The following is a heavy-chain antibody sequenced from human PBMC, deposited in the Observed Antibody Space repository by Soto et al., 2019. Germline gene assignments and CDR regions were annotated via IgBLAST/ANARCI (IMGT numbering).Heavy chain of an antibody. D-gene: IGHD2-21*02. Sequence: SETLSLTCSVSGGSISSYYWSWIRQPPGKGLEWIGYIFYSGRSGSTNYNPSLKSRVIISVDTSKNQFSLKMSSVTAADTAVYYCVRTALGWFDPWGQGTLVTVSS. CDR2: IFYSGRSGST. CDR1: GGSISSYY. V-gene: IGHV4-59*01. J-gene: IGHJ5*02. CDR3: VRTALGWFDP.